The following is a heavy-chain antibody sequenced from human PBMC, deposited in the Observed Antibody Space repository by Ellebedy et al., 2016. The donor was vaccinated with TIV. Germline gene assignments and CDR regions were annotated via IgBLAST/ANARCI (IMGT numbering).Heavy chain of an antibody. D-gene: IGHD2-2*01. J-gene: IGHJ4*02. CDR2: LTHTGRT. V-gene: IGHV4-59*13. Sequence: LRLSXTVSGGCFNSYYWTWIRQPPGKGLEWVGHLTHTGRTNYNPSLQSRVAISLDSSKTQFSLELNSVTAADTAVYFCARSCSPSCWECLEYWGQGVLVTVSS. CDR1: GGCFNSYY. CDR3: ARSCSPSCWECLEY.